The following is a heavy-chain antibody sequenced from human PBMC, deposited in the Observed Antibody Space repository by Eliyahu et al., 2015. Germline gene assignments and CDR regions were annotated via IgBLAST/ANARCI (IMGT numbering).Heavy chain of an antibody. J-gene: IGHJ4*02. CDR3: ASNDILTGQLDY. CDR1: GXSIXSYY. Sequence: QVQLQESGPGLVKPSETLSLTCXVSGXSIXSYYWSWIRQPPXKGLEWIGYIYYSGSTNYNPSLKSRVTISVDTSKNQFSLKLSSVTAADTAVYYCASNDILTGQLDYWGQGTLVTVSS. CDR2: IYYSGST. V-gene: IGHV4-59*01. D-gene: IGHD3-9*01.